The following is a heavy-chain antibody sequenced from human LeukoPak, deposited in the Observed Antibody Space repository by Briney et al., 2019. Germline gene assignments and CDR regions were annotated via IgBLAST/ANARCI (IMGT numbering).Heavy chain of an antibody. CDR2: IKQDGSEK. V-gene: IGHV3-7*01. Sequence: GGSLRLSCAASGFTFSSYWMSWVRQAPGKGLEWVANIKQDGSEKYYVDSVKGRFTISRDNAKNSLYLQMNSLRAEDTAVYYCAGFWELYEVDYWGQGTLVTVSS. J-gene: IGHJ4*02. CDR1: GFTFSSYW. CDR3: AGFWELYEVDY. D-gene: IGHD3-10*01.